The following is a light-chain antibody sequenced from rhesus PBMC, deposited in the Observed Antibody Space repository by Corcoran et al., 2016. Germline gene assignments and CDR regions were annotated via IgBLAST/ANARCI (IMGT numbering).Light chain of an antibody. J-gene: IGKJ4*01. CDR3: MPGIQLPLT. V-gene: IGKV2-104*02. Sequence: DIVMTQTPLSLPVTPGEPASISCRSSQSLLHSGGKTYLYWYLQKPGQSPQLLIYQVYNRAFGVPDRFSGSGSGTDFNLKISRVEAEDVGVYYCMPGIQLPLTFGGGTKVELK. CDR1: QSLLHSGGKTY. CDR2: QVY.